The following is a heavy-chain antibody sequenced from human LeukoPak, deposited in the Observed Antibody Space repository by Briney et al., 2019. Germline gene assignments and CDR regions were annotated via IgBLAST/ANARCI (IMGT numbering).Heavy chain of an antibody. CDR1: GFTVSSNY. J-gene: IGHJ4*02. Sequence: QTGGSLRLSCAASGFTVSSNYMSWVRQAPGKGLEWVSVIYSGGSTYYADSVKGRFTISRDNSKNTLYLQMNSLRAEDTAVYYCARAPQWARFDYWGQGTLVTVSS. V-gene: IGHV3-53*01. CDR2: IYSGGST. CDR3: ARAPQWARFDY. D-gene: IGHD2-8*01.